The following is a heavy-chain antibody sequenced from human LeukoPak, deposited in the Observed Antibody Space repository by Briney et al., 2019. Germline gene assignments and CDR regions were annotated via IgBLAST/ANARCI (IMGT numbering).Heavy chain of an antibody. J-gene: IGHJ4*02. Sequence: GGSLRLSCAASGFTFSGSWMSWVRQAPGKGLEWVANMDPSGSQKRYVDSVKGRFTISKDSPGTSVYLEMYSLRAEDTAIYYCAIWTSGNYWGQGTRVTVSS. D-gene: IGHD1-1*01. V-gene: IGHV3-7*01. CDR2: MDPSGSQK. CDR3: AIWTSGNY. CDR1: GFTFSGSW.